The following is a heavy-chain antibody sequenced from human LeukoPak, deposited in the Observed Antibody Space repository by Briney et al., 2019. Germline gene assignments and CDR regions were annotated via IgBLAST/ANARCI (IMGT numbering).Heavy chain of an antibody. CDR2: IYTSGST. D-gene: IGHD6-13*01. CDR1: GGSISSRSDY. J-gene: IGHJ4*02. Sequence: SQTLSLTCTVSGGSISSRSDYWRWIRQPAGKELAWIGRIYTSGSTNYNPSLKSRVTISVDTSKHQFSLKLSSVTAADTAVYYCARGSSSWSYCFDYWGQGTLVTVSS. CDR3: ARGSSSWSYCFDY. V-gene: IGHV4-61*02.